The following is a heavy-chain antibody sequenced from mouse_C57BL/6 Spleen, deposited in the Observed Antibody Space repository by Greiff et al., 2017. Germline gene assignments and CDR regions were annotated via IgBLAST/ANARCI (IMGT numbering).Heavy chain of an antibody. CDR2: ISSGGDYI. CDR1: GFTFSSYA. D-gene: IGHD1-1*01. V-gene: IGHV5-9-1*02. J-gene: IGHJ4*01. CDR3: RRADYGSSHAMDY. Sequence: EVMLVESGEGLVKPGGSLKLSCAASGFTFSSYAMPWVRQTPEKRLEWVAYISSGGDYIYYADTVKGRFTISRDNARNTLYLQMSSLKSEDTAMYCCRRADYGSSHAMDYWGQGTSVTVSS.